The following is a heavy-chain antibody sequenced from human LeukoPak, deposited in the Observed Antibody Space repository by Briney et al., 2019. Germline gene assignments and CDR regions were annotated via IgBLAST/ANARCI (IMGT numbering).Heavy chain of an antibody. V-gene: IGHV3-74*01. D-gene: IGHD3-10*01. CDR3: ARGAGIKGGF. CDR2: IKPDGGST. Sequence: GGSLRLSCAASGFTFSSYWMHWVRQAPGKGLVWVSRIKPDGGSTTYADSVKGRFTISRDNAKNTLYLQMNSLRAEDTAVYYCARGAGIKGGFWVQGTLVTVSS. J-gene: IGHJ4*02. CDR1: GFTFSSYW.